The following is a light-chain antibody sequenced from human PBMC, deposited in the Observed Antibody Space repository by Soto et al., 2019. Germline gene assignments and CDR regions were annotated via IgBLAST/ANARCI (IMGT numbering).Light chain of an antibody. CDR1: SSNIGAGYD. J-gene: IGLJ2*01. CDR3: QSYDSSLSGSV. Sequence: QSVLTQPPSVSGAPGQRVTISCTGSSSNIGAGYDVHWYQQLPGTAPKLLIYGNSNRPSGVPDRFSGSKSGTSASLAITGLQAEDEAGYYRQSYDSSLSGSVFDGGTKLTVL. V-gene: IGLV1-40*01. CDR2: GNS.